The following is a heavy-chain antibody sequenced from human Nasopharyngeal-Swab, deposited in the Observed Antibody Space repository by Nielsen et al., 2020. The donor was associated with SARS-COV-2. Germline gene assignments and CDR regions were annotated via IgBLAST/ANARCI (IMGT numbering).Heavy chain of an antibody. V-gene: IGHV3-23*01. CDR1: GFTFSSYA. Sequence: GESLMISCAASGFTFSSYAMSWVRQAPGKGLEWVSAISGSGGSTYYADSVKGRFTISRDNSKNTLYLQMNSLRAEDTAVYYCAKLHHYYGESDYWGQGTLVTVSS. J-gene: IGHJ4*02. CDR3: AKLHHYYGESDY. CDR2: ISGSGGST. D-gene: IGHD4-17*01.